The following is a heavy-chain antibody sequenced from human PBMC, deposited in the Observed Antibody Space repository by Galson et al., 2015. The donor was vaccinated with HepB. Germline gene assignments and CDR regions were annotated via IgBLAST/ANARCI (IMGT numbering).Heavy chain of an antibody. J-gene: IGHJ5*02. CDR2: IKQDGSEK. Sequence: SLRLSCAASGFTFSSYWMSWVRQAPGKGLEWVANIKQDGSEKYYVDSVKGRFTISRDNAKNSLYLQMNSLRSDDTAVYYCAREGSYDFWTNWFDPWGQGTLVTVSS. D-gene: IGHD3-3*01. V-gene: IGHV3-7*03. CDR1: GFTFSSYW. CDR3: AREGSYDFWTNWFDP.